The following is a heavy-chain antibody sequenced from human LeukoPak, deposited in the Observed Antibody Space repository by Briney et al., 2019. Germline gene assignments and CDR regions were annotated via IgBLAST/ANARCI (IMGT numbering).Heavy chain of an antibody. CDR2: INNVGSS. CDR3: ARAQGRLVPPAY. D-gene: IGHD6-19*01. Sequence: KPSETLSLTCAAYGGSFSGYFWSWIRQSPGKGLEWIGEINNVGSSNYNPSLKSRVTISADTSKKQLSLKLRSATAADTAVYYCARAQGRLVPPAYWGQGTLVTVSS. J-gene: IGHJ4*02. CDR1: GGSFSGYF. V-gene: IGHV4-34*01.